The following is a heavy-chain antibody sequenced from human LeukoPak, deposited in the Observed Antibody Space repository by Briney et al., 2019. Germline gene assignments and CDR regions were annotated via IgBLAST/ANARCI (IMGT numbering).Heavy chain of an antibody. CDR2: VTSDNRDT. CDR3: ARGSHEYWNDY. CDR1: GYNFSAYG. J-gene: IGHJ4*02. D-gene: IGHD1-1*01. V-gene: IGHV1-18*01. Sequence: ASVKVSFRASGYNFSAYGMTWVRQAPGQGLEWMGWVTSDNRDTKYAPKFQGRVTMTTDMSSTTASMELRSLRSDDTAVYYCARGSHEYWNDYWGQGPLVTVSS.